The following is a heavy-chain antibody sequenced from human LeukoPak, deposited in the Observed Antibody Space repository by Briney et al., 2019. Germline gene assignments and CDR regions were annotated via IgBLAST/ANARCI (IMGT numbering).Heavy chain of an antibody. J-gene: IGHJ6*03. D-gene: IGHD3-3*01. Sequence: SQTLSLTFAISGDSVSSNSAAWNWIRQSPSRGLEWLGRTYYRSKWYNDYAVSVKSRITINPDTSKNQFSLQLNSVTPEDTAVYYCARGAYDFWSGYTFPYMDVWGKGTTVTVSS. CDR1: GDSVSSNSAA. V-gene: IGHV6-1*01. CDR3: ARGAYDFWSGYTFPYMDV. CDR2: TYYRSKWYN.